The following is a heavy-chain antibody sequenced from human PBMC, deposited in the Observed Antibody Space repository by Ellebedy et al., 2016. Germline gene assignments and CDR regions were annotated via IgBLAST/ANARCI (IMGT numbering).Heavy chain of an antibody. J-gene: IGHJ4*02. CDR3: AKGKGYYHGSGSHFDY. Sequence: GESLKIPCAASGFPFSTYAMTWIRQAPGKGLEWVSAINSDGGSTYYADSVKGRFTISRDNSKNTLSLQMNSLRAEDTAVYYCAKGKGYYHGSGSHFDYWGQGTLVTVSS. CDR2: INSDGGST. V-gene: IGHV3-23*01. CDR1: GFPFSTYA. D-gene: IGHD3-10*01.